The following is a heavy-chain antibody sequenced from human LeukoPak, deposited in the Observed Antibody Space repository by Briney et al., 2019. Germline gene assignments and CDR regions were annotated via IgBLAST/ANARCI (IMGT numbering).Heavy chain of an antibody. D-gene: IGHD2-21*01. Sequence: GGSLRLSCAASGFTFSSYGMNWVRQAPGKGLEWVSYISSSGSTIYYADSVKGRSTISRDNAKNSLYLQVNSLRAEDTAVYYCARDGRLWGRNYYGMDVWGQGTTVTVSS. CDR2: ISSSGSTI. CDR1: GFTFSSYG. V-gene: IGHV3-48*03. J-gene: IGHJ6*02. CDR3: ARDGRLWGRNYYGMDV.